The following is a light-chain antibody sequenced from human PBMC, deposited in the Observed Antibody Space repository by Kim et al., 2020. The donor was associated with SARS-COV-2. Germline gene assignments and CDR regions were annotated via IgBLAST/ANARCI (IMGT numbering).Light chain of an antibody. CDR3: SSYAGSHTYI. V-gene: IGLV2-23*01. J-gene: IGLJ1*01. CDR1: SSDIGSYNL. Sequence: GQWIAISCTGTSSDIGSYNLVSWYQQHPGRAPKLMIYAGTERPSGVSDRFSGSKSGYTASLTISGLQAEDEANYFCSSYAGSHTYIFGPGTKVTVL. CDR2: AGT.